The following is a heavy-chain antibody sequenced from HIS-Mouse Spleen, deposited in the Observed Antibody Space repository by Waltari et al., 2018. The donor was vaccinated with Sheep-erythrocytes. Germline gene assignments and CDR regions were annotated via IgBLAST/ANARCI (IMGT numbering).Heavy chain of an antibody. J-gene: IGHJ3*02. V-gene: IGHV3-23*01. CDR1: GFTFSSYA. D-gene: IGHD1-26*01. CDR2: SRGSGGST. CDR3: ALGTGVGSAFDI. Sequence: EVQLLESGGGLVQPGGSLRLSCAASGFTFSSYAMSWVRQAPGKGLEWVSASRGSGGSTYYADPGKGRFTISRDNSKNTLYLQMNSLRAEDTAVYYCALGTGVGSAFDIWGQGTMVTVSS.